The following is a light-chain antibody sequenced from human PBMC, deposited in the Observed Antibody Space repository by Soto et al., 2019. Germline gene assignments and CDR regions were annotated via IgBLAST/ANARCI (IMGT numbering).Light chain of an antibody. CDR3: QQYKNWPGT. V-gene: IGKV3-15*01. CDR2: GAS. CDR1: QSISSN. J-gene: IGKJ1*01. Sequence: EIVMTQSPATLSVSPGESATLSCRASQSISSNLAWYQQKPGQAPRLLIYGASTRATGIPARFSGSGSGTEFILTISSLQSEDFEVYYCQQYKNWPGTFGQGTTVDLK.